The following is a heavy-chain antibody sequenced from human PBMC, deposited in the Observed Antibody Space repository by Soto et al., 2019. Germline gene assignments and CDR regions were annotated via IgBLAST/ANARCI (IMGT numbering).Heavy chain of an antibody. V-gene: IGHV4-61*01. CDR2: IYYSGST. J-gene: IGHJ4*02. CDR1: GGSVSSGSYY. D-gene: IGHD3-10*01. CDR3: ASRLWFGELLRAEYYFDY. Sequence: QVQLQESGPGLVKPSETLSLTCTVSGGSVSSGSYYWSWIRQPPGKGLEWIGYIYYSGSTNYNPSLKSRVTISVDPSKNQFSLKLSSVTAADTAVYYCASRLWFGELLRAEYYFDYWGQGTLVTVSS.